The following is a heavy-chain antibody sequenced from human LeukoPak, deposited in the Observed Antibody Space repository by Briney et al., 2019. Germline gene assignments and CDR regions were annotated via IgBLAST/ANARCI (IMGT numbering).Heavy chain of an antibody. CDR3: ARDLLGYYYDSSGYYYFDY. J-gene: IGHJ4*02. CDR2: IKQDGSEK. V-gene: IGHV3-7*01. Sequence: GGSLRLSCAASGFTFSSFWMSWVGQAPGKGLEWVANIKQDGSEKYYVDSVKGRFTISRDNAKNSLYLQMNSLRDEDTAVYYCARDLLGYYYDSSGYYYFDYWGQGTLVTVSS. D-gene: IGHD3-22*01. CDR1: GFTFSSFW.